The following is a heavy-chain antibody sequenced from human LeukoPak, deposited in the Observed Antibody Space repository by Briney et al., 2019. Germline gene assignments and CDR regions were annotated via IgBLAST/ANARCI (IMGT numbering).Heavy chain of an antibody. CDR1: GGSFSGYY. Sequence: PSETLSLTCAVYGGSFSGYYWSWIRQPPGKGLEWIGEINHSGSTNYNPSLKSRVTTSVDTSKNQFSLKLSSVTAADTAVYYCARGIDSTHYGMDVWGQGTTVTVSS. CDR3: ARGIDSTHYGMDV. V-gene: IGHV4-34*01. D-gene: IGHD3-16*02. J-gene: IGHJ6*02. CDR2: INHSGST.